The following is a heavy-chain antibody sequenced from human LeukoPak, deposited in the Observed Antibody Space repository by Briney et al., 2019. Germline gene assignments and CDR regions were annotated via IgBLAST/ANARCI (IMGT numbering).Heavy chain of an antibody. D-gene: IGHD5-12*01. V-gene: IGHV3-30-3*01. Sequence: GGSLRLSCAASGFTFNSHAMHWARQAPGKGLEWVAIISYDGNDKYYAGSVKGRFTISRDNSKNTLYLQMNSLRAEDTAVYYCARGDRKGVWLRDIDYWGQGSLVTVSS. J-gene: IGHJ4*02. CDR2: ISYDGNDK. CDR1: GFTFNSHA. CDR3: ARGDRKGVWLRDIDY.